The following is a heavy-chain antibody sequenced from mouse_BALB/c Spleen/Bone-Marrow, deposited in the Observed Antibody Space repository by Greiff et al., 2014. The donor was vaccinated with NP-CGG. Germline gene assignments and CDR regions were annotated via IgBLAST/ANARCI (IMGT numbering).Heavy chain of an antibody. CDR1: GYTFTSYW. V-gene: IGHV1-87*01. Sequence: VQLQQSGAELARPGASVKLSCKASGYTFTSYWMQWVKQRPGQGLEWIGAIYPGDGDTRYTQKFKGKATLTADKSSSTAYMQLSSLASEDSAVYYCARGDYETWFAYWGQGTLVTDSA. CDR2: IYPGDGDT. J-gene: IGHJ3*01. D-gene: IGHD2-4*01. CDR3: ARGDYETWFAY.